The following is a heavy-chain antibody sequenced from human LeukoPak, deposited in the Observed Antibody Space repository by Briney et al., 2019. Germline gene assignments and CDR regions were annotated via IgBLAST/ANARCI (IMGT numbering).Heavy chain of an antibody. J-gene: IGHJ6*02. CDR3: ARGGGLDV. Sequence: GRSPRLSCAASGFTFSSYWMSWVRQAPGKGLEWVANIKQDGSEKYYVDSVKGRFTISRDNAKNSLYLQMNSLRAEDTAVYFCARGGGLDVWGQGATVTVSS. CDR2: IKQDGSEK. D-gene: IGHD3-16*01. CDR1: GFTFSSYW. V-gene: IGHV3-7*03.